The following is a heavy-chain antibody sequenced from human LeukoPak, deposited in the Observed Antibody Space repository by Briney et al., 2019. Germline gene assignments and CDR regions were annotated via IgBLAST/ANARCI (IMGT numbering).Heavy chain of an antibody. CDR2: TRNKANSYTT. CDR1: GFTFSDHY. CDR3: ARGPGGSGGYGFDY. Sequence: GGSLRLSCAASGFTFSDHYMDWVRQAPGKGLEWVGRTRNKANSYTTEYAASVKGRFTISRDDSKNSLYLQMNSLKTEDTAVYYCARGPGGSGGYGFDYWGQGTLVTVSS. J-gene: IGHJ4*02. D-gene: IGHD1-26*01. V-gene: IGHV3-72*01.